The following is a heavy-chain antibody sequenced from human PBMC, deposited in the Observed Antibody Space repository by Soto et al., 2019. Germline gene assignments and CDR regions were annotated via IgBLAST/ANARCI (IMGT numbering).Heavy chain of an antibody. CDR1: GGSISSSSYY. J-gene: IGHJ4*02. D-gene: IGHD3-22*01. V-gene: IGHV4-39*01. CDR2: IYYSGST. CDR3: ARQHYYDSSGYCPWY. Sequence: SETLSLTCTVSGGSISSSSYYWGWIRQPPGKGLEWIGSIYYSGSTYYNPSLKSRVTISVDTSKNQFSLKLSSVTAADTAVYYCARQHYYDSSGYCPWYWGRGTLDIGSS.